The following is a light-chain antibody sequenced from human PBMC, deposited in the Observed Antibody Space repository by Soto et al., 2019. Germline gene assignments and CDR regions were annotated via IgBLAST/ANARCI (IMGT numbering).Light chain of an antibody. CDR1: QSVSSY. CDR2: DAS. Sequence: EIVLTQSPPTLSLSPGERATLSCRASQSVSSYLAWYQQKPGQAPRLLIYDASNRATGIPARFSGSGSGTDFTLTISSLETEDFAVYYCQQRSNWSWTFGQGTKVDI. J-gene: IGKJ1*01. CDR3: QQRSNWSWT. V-gene: IGKV3-11*01.